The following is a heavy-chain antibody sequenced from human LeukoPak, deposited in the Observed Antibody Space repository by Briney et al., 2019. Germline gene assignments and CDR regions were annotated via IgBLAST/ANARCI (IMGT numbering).Heavy chain of an antibody. CDR3: ARYNKPHYYYYYGMDV. CDR2: IYYSGST. V-gene: IGHV4-59*01. CDR1: GGSISSYY. Sequence: PSETLSLTCTVSGGSISSYYWSWIRQPPGKGLEWIGYIYYSGSTNYNPSLKSRVTISVDTSKNQFSLKLSSVTAADTAVYYCARYNKPHYYYYYGMDVWGQGTTVTVSS. D-gene: IGHD5-24*01. J-gene: IGHJ6*02.